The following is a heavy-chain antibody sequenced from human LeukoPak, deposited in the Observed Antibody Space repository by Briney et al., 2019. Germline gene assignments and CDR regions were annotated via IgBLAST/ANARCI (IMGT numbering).Heavy chain of an antibody. CDR2: ISGSGGST. CDR1: GFTFSSYG. D-gene: IGHD3-22*01. V-gene: IGHV3-23*01. Sequence: GGSLRLSCAASGFTFSSYGMSWVRQAPGKGLEWVSAISGSGGSTYYADSVKGRFTISRDNSKNTLYLQMNSLRAEDTAVYYCAKLGYYDSSGYFDYWGQGTLVTVSS. J-gene: IGHJ4*02. CDR3: AKLGYYDSSGYFDY.